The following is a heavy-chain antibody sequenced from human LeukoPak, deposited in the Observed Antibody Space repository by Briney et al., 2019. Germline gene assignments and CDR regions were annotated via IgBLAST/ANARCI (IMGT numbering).Heavy chain of an antibody. CDR1: GYTFITYG. CDR2: ISAYNGNT. J-gene: IGHJ4*02. D-gene: IGHD3-16*01. V-gene: IGHV1-18*01. Sequence: ASVKVSCKASGYTFITYGISWVRQAPGQGLEWVGWISAYNGNTNYAQTFQGRVTMTTDTSTSTAYMELRSLRSDDTAVYYCARESRARGREFDYWGQGTLVTVSS. CDR3: ARESRARGREFDY.